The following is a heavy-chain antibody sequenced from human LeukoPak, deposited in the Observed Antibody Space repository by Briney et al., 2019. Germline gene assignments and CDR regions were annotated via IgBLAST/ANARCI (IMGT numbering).Heavy chain of an antibody. J-gene: IGHJ6*03. CDR1: GFTFNNYA. V-gene: IGHV3-30*04. CDR3: ARMEDYYMDV. CDR2: ISRDGTDQ. Sequence: GGSLRLSCAGTGFTFNNYAMHWVRQAPGEGLEWVVVISRDGTDQFYADSVKGRLTISRDNSKNTLYLQMNSLRAEDTAVYYCARMEDYYMDVWGKGTTVIVSS. D-gene: IGHD1-1*01.